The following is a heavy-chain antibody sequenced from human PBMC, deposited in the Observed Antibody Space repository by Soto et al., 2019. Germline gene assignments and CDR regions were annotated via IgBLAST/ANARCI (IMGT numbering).Heavy chain of an antibody. CDR3: ARASGDYYGSGLMDV. J-gene: IGHJ6*02. D-gene: IGHD3-10*01. V-gene: IGHV3-21*01. CDR2: ISSSSSYI. CDR1: GFTFSSYS. Sequence: EVQLVESGGGLVKPGGSLRLSCAASGFTFSSYSMNWVRQAPGKGLEWVSSISSSSSYIYYADSVKGRFTISRDNAKNSLYLQMNSLRAEDTAVYYCARASGDYYGSGLMDVWGQGTTVTVSS.